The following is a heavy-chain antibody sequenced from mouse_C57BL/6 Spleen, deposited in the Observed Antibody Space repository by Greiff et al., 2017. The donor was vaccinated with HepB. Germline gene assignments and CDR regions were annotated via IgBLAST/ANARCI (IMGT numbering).Heavy chain of an antibody. V-gene: IGHV1-7*01. CDR1: GYTFTSYW. Sequence: VKLMESGAELAKPGASVKLSCKASGYTFTSYWMHWVKQRPGQGLEWIGYINPSSGYTKYNQKFKDKATLTADKSSSTAYMQLSSLTYEDSAVYYCAGGDYDDYYAMDYWGQGTSVTVSS. J-gene: IGHJ4*01. CDR3: AGGDYDDYYAMDY. CDR2: INPSSGYT. D-gene: IGHD2-4*01.